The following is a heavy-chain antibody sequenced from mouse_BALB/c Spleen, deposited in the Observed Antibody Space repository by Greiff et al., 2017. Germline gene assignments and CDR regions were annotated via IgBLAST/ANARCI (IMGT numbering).Heavy chain of an antibody. V-gene: IGHV5-12-1*01. CDR3: ARWGPTAYYFDY. D-gene: IGHD1-2*01. CDR1: GFAFSSYD. CDR2: ISSGSSTI. J-gene: IGHJ2*01. Sequence: EVKLVESGGGLVKPGGSLKLSCAASGFAFSSYDMSWVRQTPEKRLEWVAYISSGSSTIYYADTVKGRFTISRDNPKNTLFLQMTSLRSEDTAMYYCARWGPTAYYFDYWGQGTTLTVSS.